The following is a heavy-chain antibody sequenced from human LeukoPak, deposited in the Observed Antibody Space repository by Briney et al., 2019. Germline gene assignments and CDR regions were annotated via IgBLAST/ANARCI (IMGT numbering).Heavy chain of an antibody. CDR2: ISSNGGST. V-gene: IGHV3-64*01. D-gene: IGHD1-26*01. CDR1: GFTFSSYA. Sequence: GGSLRLSCAASGFTFSSYAMHWVRQAPGKGLEYVSAISSNGGSTYYANSVKGRFTISRDNSKNTLYLQMGSLRAEDMAVYYCARESGSYYMFALDYWGQGTLVTVSS. J-gene: IGHJ4*02. CDR3: ARESGSYYMFALDY.